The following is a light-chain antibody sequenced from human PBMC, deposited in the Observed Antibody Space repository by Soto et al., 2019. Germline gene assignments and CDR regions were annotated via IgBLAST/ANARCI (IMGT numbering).Light chain of an antibody. Sequence: EIVLTQSPATLSLSPGERATLSCRASPSVSSSLAWYQQKPGQAPRLLIDAASNRATDIPARFSGSGSGTDVTLTISSLVPEDFAVDYCQQRGNWPSTFGGVTKVEIK. CDR1: PSVSSS. V-gene: IGKV3-11*01. CDR2: AAS. CDR3: QQRGNWPST. J-gene: IGKJ4*01.